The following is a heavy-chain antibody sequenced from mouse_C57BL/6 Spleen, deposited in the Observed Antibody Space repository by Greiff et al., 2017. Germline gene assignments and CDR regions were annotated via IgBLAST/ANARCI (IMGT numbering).Heavy chain of an antibody. J-gene: IGHJ1*03. CDR1: GYEFSSSW. CDR2: IYPGDGDT. CDR3: AREDYYGSSLYWYFDV. D-gene: IGHD1-1*01. V-gene: IGHV1-82*01. Sequence: QVQLQQSGPELVKPGASVKISCKASGYEFSSSWMNWVKQRPGKGLEWIGRIYPGDGDTNYNGKFKGKDTLTADKSSSTAYMQLSSLTSEDSAVYFCAREDYYGSSLYWYFDVWGTGTTVTVSS.